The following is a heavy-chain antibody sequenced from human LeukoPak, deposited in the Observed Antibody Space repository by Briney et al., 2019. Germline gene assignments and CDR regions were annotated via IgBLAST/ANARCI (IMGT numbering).Heavy chain of an antibody. V-gene: IGHV3-30*02. Sequence: PGGSLRLSCAASEFTFSSYGMHWVRQAPGKGLEWVAFIRSDGSSKYYADSVKGRFTISRDNAKNSLYLQMNSLRAEDTAVYYCASQLWIQLWLPYYYYGMDVWGQGTTVTVSS. D-gene: IGHD5-18*01. CDR2: IRSDGSSK. CDR3: ASQLWIQLWLPYYYYGMDV. CDR1: EFTFSSYG. J-gene: IGHJ6*02.